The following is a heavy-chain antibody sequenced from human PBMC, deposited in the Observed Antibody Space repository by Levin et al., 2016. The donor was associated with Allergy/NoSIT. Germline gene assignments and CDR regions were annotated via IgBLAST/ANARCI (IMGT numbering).Heavy chain of an antibody. V-gene: IGHV4-39*01. D-gene: IGHD3-10*01. CDR1: GASINNHNYY. J-gene: IGHJ1*01. CDR3: TRHEYGAGSRN. Sequence: SETLSLTCTVSGASINNHNYYWAWVRQPPGKGLEWIGSIYHSGTAYYNPSLKSRVTISIDTSKNNFSLNLNSVTAADTAVYYCTRHEYGAGSRNWGPGTLVLVSS. CDR2: IYHSGTA.